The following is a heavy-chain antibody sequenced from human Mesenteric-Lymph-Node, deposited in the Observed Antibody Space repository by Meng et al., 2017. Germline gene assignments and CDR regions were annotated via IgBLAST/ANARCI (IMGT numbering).Heavy chain of an antibody. CDR2: VSHDGSVE. D-gene: IGHD5-24*01. CDR1: GFRLTNYA. Sequence: GESLKISCAASGFRLTNYAMHWVRQAPGKGLEWVAVVSHDGSVEYYAESVKGRFTIYRDTSKNTLYVQMNSLRPEDTAVYYCVREDGHRNWFDPWGQGTLVTVSS. CDR3: VREDGHRNWFDP. V-gene: IGHV3-30-3*01. J-gene: IGHJ5*02.